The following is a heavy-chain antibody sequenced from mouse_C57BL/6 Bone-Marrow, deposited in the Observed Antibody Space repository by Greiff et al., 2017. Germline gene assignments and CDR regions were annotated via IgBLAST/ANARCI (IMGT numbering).Heavy chain of an antibody. Sequence: DVQLVESGGDLVKPGGSLKLSCAASGFTFSSYGMSWVRQTPDKRLEWVATISSGGSYTYYPDSVKGRFTISRDNAKNTLYLQMSSLKSEDTAMYYCARPGSYGYAMDYWGQGTSVTVSS. D-gene: IGHD6-1*01. J-gene: IGHJ4*01. CDR2: ISSGGSYT. CDR1: GFTFSSYG. V-gene: IGHV5-6*01. CDR3: ARPGSYGYAMDY.